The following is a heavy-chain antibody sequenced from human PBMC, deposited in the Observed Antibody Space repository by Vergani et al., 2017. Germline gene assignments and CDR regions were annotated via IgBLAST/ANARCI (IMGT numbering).Heavy chain of an antibody. D-gene: IGHD3-10*01. Sequence: QLQLQQWGAGLLKPSETLSLTCAVYGGSFSGYYWSWIRQPPGKGLEWIGEINHSGSTNYNPSLKSRVTISVDTSKNQFSLKLSSVTAADTAVYYCAREPLMVRVYGMDVWGQGTTVTVSS. CDR2: INHSGST. CDR1: GGSFSGYY. CDR3: AREPLMVRVYGMDV. J-gene: IGHJ6*02. V-gene: IGHV4-34*01.